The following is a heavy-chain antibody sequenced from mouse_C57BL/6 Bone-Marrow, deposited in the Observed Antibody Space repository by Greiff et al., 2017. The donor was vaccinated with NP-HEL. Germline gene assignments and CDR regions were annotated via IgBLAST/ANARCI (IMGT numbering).Heavy chain of an antibody. J-gene: IGHJ3*01. CDR1: GYTFTSYW. CDR2: IHPNSGST. CDR3: ARSLLPSFAY. V-gene: IGHV1-64*01. D-gene: IGHD1-2*01. Sequence: QVQLQQPGAELVKPGASVKLSCKASGYTFTSYWMPWVQQRPGQGLEWIGMIHPNSGSTNYNETFKGKATLTVDKSSSTAYMQLSVLTSDDSAVYYCARSLLPSFAYWCQGTLVTVSA.